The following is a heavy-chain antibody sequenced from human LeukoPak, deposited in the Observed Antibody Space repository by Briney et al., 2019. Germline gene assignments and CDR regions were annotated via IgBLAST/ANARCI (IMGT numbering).Heavy chain of an antibody. CDR3: ARARNVLQWFGELLKFRRRFYYGMDV. CDR2: MNPNSGNT. CDR1: GYTFTSYD. V-gene: IGHV1-8*01. D-gene: IGHD3-10*01. Sequence: ASVKVSCKASGYTFTSYDINWVRQATGQGLEWMGWMNPNSGNTGYAQKFQGRVTMTRNTSISTAYMELSSLRSEDTAVYYCARARNVLQWFGELLKFRRRFYYGMDVWGQGTTVTVSS. J-gene: IGHJ6*02.